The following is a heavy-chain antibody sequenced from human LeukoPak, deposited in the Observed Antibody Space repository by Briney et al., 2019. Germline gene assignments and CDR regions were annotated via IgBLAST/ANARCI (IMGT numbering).Heavy chain of an antibody. J-gene: IGHJ4*02. CDR1: GGSFSDYY. V-gene: IGHV4-34*12. D-gene: IGHD4/OR15-4a*01. CDR2: IFHSGST. Sequence: SETLSLTCAVYGGSFSDYYWSWIRQPPGKGLEWIGEIFHSGSTSYNPSLKSRGTISVDKSKNQFSLNLSSVTAADTAMYYCASRKDDYGDIDCWGQGTLVTVSS. CDR3: ASRKDDYGDIDC.